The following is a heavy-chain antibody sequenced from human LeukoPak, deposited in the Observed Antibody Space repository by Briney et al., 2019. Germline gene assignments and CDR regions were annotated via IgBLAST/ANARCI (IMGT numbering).Heavy chain of an antibody. D-gene: IGHD5-12*01. CDR2: ISGDGRST. CDR3: ARAYSGYSSRGFDY. CDR1: GFTFSSYW. V-gene: IGHV3-74*01. Sequence: PGGSLRLPCVASGFTFSSYWIHWVRQVPGKGLVWVSRISGDGRSTNYADSVKGRFTISRDNSKNTVFLQMTSLRADDTAVYYCARAYSGYSSRGFDYWGQGTLVSVSS. J-gene: IGHJ4*02.